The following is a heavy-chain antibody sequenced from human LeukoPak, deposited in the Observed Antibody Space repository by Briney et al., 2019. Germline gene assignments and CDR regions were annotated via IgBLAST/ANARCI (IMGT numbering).Heavy chain of an antibody. V-gene: IGHV4-31*03. Sequence: SETLSLTCTVSGGSISSGGYYWSWIRQHPGKGLEWIGYIYYSGSTYYNPSLKSRVTISVDTSKNQFSLKLSSVTAADTAVYYCARVGGGGMTGYHDYWGQGTLVTVSS. J-gene: IGHJ4*02. CDR3: ARVGGGGMTGYHDY. D-gene: IGHD3-9*01. CDR2: IYYSGST. CDR1: GGSISSGGYY.